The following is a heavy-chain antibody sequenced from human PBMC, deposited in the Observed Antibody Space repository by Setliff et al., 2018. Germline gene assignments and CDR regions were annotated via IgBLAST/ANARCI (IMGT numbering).Heavy chain of an antibody. CDR3: ARGYCSGGSYYSGLPSAFDI. D-gene: IGHD2-15*01. J-gene: IGHJ3*02. CDR2: MNPNSGNT. Sequence: ASVKVSCKASGYTFTSYDIKWVRQATGQGLQWMGRMNPNSGNTGYAQKFQGRVTLTRNTSISTAYMELSSLRSEDTAVYYCARGYCSGGSYYSGLPSAFDIWGQGTRVTVSS. CDR1: GYTFTSYD. V-gene: IGHV1-8*03.